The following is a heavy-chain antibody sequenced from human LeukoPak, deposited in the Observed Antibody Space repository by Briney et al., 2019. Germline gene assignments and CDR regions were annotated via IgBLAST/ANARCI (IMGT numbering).Heavy chain of an antibody. CDR1: GGSFSGYY. Sequence: SETLSLTCAVYGGSFSGYYWSWIRQPPGKGLEWIGEINHSGSTNYNPSLKSRVTISVDTSKNQFSLKLSSVTAADTAVYYCARWFDIAPYIDYWGQGTLVTVSS. J-gene: IGHJ4*02. V-gene: IGHV4-34*01. CDR3: ARWFDIAPYIDY. D-gene: IGHD2-15*01. CDR2: INHSGST.